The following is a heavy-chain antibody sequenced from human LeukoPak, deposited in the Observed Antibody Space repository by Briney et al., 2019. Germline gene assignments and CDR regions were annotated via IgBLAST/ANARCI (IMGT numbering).Heavy chain of an antibody. D-gene: IGHD6-19*01. CDR3: ARGIAVAGPFDY. J-gene: IGHJ4*02. CDR1: GGSISSYY. Sequence: SETLSLTCTVSGGSISSYYWSWIRRPPGKGLEWIGYIYYSGSTNYNPSLKSRVTISVDTSKNQFSLKLSSVTAADTAVYYCARGIAVAGPFDYWGQGTLVTVSS. V-gene: IGHV4-59*01. CDR2: IYYSGST.